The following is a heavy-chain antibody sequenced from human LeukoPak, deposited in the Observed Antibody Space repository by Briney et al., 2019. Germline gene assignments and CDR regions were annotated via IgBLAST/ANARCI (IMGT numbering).Heavy chain of an antibody. J-gene: IGHJ4*02. CDR3: AKVDNWKYAHHDF. V-gene: IGHV3-7*03. D-gene: IGHD1-1*01. CDR1: GFSFTTYW. CDR2: INQDESSQ. Sequence: GGSLRLSCAASGFSFTTYWMGWVRQAPGKGLEWVANINQDESSQYYVDAVRGRFTISRDNAKNSLNLQMNSLRDDDTAVYYCAKVDNWKYAHHDFWGQGTLVTVSS.